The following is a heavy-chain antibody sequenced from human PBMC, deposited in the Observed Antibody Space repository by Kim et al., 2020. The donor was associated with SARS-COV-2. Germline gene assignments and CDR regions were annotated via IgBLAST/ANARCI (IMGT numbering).Heavy chain of an antibody. CDR3: ARGGYGVGYCSSTSCLDAFDI. V-gene: IGHV3-30*04. J-gene: IGHJ3*02. D-gene: IGHD2-2*01. Sequence: GGSLRLSCAASGFTFSSYAMHWVRQAPGKGLEWVAVISYDGSNKYYADSVKGRFTISRDNSKNTLYLQMNSLRAEDTVVYYCARGGYGVGYCSSTSCLDAFDIWGQGTMVTVSS. CDR1: GFTFSSYA. CDR2: ISYDGSNK.